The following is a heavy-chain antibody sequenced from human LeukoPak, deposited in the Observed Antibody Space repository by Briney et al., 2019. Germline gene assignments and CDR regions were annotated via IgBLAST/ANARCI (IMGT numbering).Heavy chain of an antibody. CDR2: IKQDGSEK. V-gene: IGHV3-7*01. D-gene: IGHD6-19*01. CDR1: GFTFSSYW. CDR3: ARDSLMDSSGWYRGNDY. J-gene: IGHJ4*02. Sequence: PGGSLRLSCAASGFTFSSYWMNWVRQAPGKGLEWVANIKQDGSEKYYVDSVKGRFTISRDNAKNSLYLQMNSLRAEDTAVYYCARDSLMDSSGWYRGNDYWGQGTLVTVSS.